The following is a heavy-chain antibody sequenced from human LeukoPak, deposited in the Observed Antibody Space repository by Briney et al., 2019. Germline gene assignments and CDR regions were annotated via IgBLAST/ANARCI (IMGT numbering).Heavy chain of an antibody. V-gene: IGHV1-8*01. D-gene: IGHD2-2*02. J-gene: IGHJ6*03. Sequence: ASVKVSCKASGYTFTSYDINWVRQATGQGLEWMGWMNPNSGNTGYAQKFQGRVTMTRNTSISTAYMELSSLRSEDTAVYYCAGNIVVVPAAIRGDYYYYYYMDVWGKGTTVTVSS. CDR3: AGNIVVVPAAIRGDYYYYYYMDV. CDR1: GYTFTSYD. CDR2: MNPNSGNT.